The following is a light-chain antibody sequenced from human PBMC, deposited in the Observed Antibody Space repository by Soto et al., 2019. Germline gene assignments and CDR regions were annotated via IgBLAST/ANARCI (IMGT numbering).Light chain of an antibody. V-gene: IGLV2-11*01. CDR2: DVT. CDR3: CSYTGSLYV. Sequence: QSVLTQPRSVSESLGQSVSVSCTGTSSDVGGYNYVSWNQQHPGKAPRLMIYDVTKRPSGVPDRFSGSKSGNTASLTISGLQAEDEADYYCCSYTGSLYVFGTGTKLTVL. J-gene: IGLJ1*01. CDR1: SSDVGGYNY.